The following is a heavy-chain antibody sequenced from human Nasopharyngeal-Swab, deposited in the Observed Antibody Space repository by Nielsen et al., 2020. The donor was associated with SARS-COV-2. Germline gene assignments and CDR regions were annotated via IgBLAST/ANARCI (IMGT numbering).Heavy chain of an antibody. CDR3: ARGAPSSYWFDP. Sequence: SETLSLTCAVFGGSFSNYYWTWIRQPPGKELEWIGAFKYGGSSNYNPSLKSRVTMSLDTSKNQFSLELSSVTAADTAVYYCARGAPSSYWFDPWGQGTLVTVSS. CDR1: GGSFSNYY. V-gene: IGHV4-34*01. CDR2: FKYGGSS. J-gene: IGHJ5*02.